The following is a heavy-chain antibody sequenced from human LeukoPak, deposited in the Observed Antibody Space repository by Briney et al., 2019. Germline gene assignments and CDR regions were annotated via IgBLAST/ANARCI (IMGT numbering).Heavy chain of an antibody. CDR3: ARNRGYPDDYDSFDP. CDR2: ITYDGSEM. V-gene: IGHV3-30*19. Sequence: PGGSLRLSCAASGFTFSSYGMYWVRQAPGKGLECVAFITYDGSEMYYADSVKGRFTISRDNSRDTLYLQVNSLRGDDTTIYYCARNRGYPDDYDSFDPWGQGTLVTVSS. CDR1: GFTFSSYG. J-gene: IGHJ5*02. D-gene: IGHD3-16*01.